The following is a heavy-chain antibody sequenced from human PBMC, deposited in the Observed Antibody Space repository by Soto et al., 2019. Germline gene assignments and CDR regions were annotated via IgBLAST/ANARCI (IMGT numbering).Heavy chain of an antibody. Sequence: QAQLVESGSGVVQPGTSLRLSCAASGSTFSSYGMHWVRQAPGKGLEWVAAISYDGSHQYFVDSVKGRFTISRDSSKNALYLQMNSLRPEDTAVYYCAKDIRGGITMVRGVLDYWGQGTLVTVSS. V-gene: IGHV3-30*18. D-gene: IGHD3-10*01. J-gene: IGHJ4*02. CDR2: ISYDGSHQ. CDR1: GSTFSSYG. CDR3: AKDIRGGITMVRGVLDY.